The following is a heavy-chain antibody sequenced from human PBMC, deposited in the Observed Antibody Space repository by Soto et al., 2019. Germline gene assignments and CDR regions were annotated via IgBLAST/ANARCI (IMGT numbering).Heavy chain of an antibody. J-gene: IGHJ5*02. CDR1: GFTFSSYG. CDR2: IWYDGSNK. Sequence: QVQLVESGGGVVQPGRSLRLSCAASGFTFSSYGMHWVRQAPGKGLEWVAVIWYDGSNKYYADSVKGRFTISRDNSKNTLYLQMNSLRAEDTAVYYCARDPSSGYYPNWFDPWGQGTLATVSS. V-gene: IGHV3-33*01. D-gene: IGHD3-22*01. CDR3: ARDPSSGYYPNWFDP.